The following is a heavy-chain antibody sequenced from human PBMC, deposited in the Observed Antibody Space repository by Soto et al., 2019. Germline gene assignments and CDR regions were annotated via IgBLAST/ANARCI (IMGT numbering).Heavy chain of an antibody. Sequence: PSETLSLTCTVSGGSVSSGSYYWTWILHPPGKGLEWLGYIYYSVTTNYNPPLKSRITISVDNSGNQFYLKLSSVTAADTAVYFCARTYCTTTACQAHGTEVWGQGTTVTVSS. CDR1: GGSVSSGSYY. D-gene: IGHD4-4*01. CDR3: ARTYCTTTACQAHGTEV. J-gene: IGHJ6*02. V-gene: IGHV4-61*01. CDR2: IYYSVTT.